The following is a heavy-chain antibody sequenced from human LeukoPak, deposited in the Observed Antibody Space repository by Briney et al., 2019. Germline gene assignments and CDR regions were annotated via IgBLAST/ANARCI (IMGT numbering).Heavy chain of an antibody. V-gene: IGHV3-30*18. CDR3: AKWGYSPVPYYGMDV. CDR1: GFTFSSYG. Sequence: PGGSLRLSCAASGFTFSSYGIHWVRQAPGKGLEWVAVVSYDGSEKYYADSVKGRLTISRDKSKNTVSLQMNSLRAEDTAVYYCAKWGYSPVPYYGMDVWGQGTTVTVSS. J-gene: IGHJ6*02. D-gene: IGHD4-11*01. CDR2: VSYDGSEK.